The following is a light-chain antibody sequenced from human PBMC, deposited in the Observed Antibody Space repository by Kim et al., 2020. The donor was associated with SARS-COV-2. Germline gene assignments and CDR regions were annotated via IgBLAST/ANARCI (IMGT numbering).Light chain of an antibody. V-gene: IGLV3-19*01. CDR2: GKN. CDR3: KSRDSSGNVV. Sequence: SSELTQDPAVSVALGHTVRITCQGDSLRIYYASWYQQKPGQAPVLVIYGKNNRPSGIPDRFSGSSSGNTASLTITGAQADDESDYYCKSRDSSGNVVFGGGTKLTVL. CDR1: SLRIYY. J-gene: IGLJ2*01.